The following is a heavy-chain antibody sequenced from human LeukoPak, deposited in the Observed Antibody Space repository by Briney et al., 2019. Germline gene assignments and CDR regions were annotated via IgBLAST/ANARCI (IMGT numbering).Heavy chain of an antibody. V-gene: IGHV3-23*01. Sequence: GGSLRLSCAASGFTFSSYAMSWVRQAPGKGLEWVSAISATGGTTYYADSVKGRFSISRDNSKNTLYLQMNSLRAEDTAAYYCAKDLSSPPRWLGYFDYWGQGTLVTVSS. CDR2: ISATGGTT. CDR1: GFTFSSYA. J-gene: IGHJ4*02. D-gene: IGHD6-19*01. CDR3: AKDLSSPPRWLGYFDY.